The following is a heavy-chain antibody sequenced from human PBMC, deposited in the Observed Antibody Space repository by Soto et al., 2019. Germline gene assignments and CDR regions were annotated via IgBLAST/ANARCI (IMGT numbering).Heavy chain of an antibody. CDR3: GREATALSKFGMDV. J-gene: IGHJ6*02. Sequence: GGSLRLSCAASGFTFSGYWMHWVRQAPGKGLVWVSRINSDGSTTNNADSVEGRFTISRDNAKNTLYLQMNSLSAEDTAVYYCGREATALSKFGMDVWGQGTTVTVSS. D-gene: IGHD2-21*02. V-gene: IGHV3-74*01. CDR2: INSDGSTT. CDR1: GFTFSGYW.